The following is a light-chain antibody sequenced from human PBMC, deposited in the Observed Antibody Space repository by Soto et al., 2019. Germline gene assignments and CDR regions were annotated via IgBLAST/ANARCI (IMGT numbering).Light chain of an antibody. CDR3: HQYGRLPRT. J-gene: IGKJ1*01. CDR1: QSVNSTF. CDR2: ATS. Sequence: EIVLTQSPCTLSLSPGERATLSCRASQSVNSTFLAWYQQKPDQSPRLLLSATSSRGAGVPDRFSASGSGTDFTLTISRLEPEDSALYYCHQYGRLPRTFGQGTQLEVK. V-gene: IGKV3-20*01.